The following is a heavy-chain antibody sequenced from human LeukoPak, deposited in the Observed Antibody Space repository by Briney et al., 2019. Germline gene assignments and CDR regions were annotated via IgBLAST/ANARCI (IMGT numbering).Heavy chain of an antibody. V-gene: IGHV3-23*01. CDR3: AKDLSTGPD. J-gene: IGHJ4*02. CDR2: IIGSGLTT. CDR1: GFTFRSYS. Sequence: GGSLRLSCAPSGFTFRSYSMNWVREAPGKGLKWVSDIIGSGLTTYYADSVKGRFTISRDNSNNTQYLQMNSLRAEDTAVYNCAKDLSTGPDWGQGTLVTVSS. D-gene: IGHD1-14*01.